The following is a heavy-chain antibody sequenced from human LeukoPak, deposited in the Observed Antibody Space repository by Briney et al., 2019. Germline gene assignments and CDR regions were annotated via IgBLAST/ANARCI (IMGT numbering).Heavy chain of an antibody. Sequence: GGSLRLSCAASEFTFDNYAMSWVRQAPGKGLEWVAVISHEGSAKYHADSVKGRFTVSRDNSKNMVYLQMNSLRAEDTAVYYCARTREQWQVLDYWGQGTLVIVSS. J-gene: IGHJ4*02. CDR1: EFTFDNYA. V-gene: IGHV3-30*03. CDR3: ARTREQWQVLDY. D-gene: IGHD6-19*01. CDR2: ISHEGSAK.